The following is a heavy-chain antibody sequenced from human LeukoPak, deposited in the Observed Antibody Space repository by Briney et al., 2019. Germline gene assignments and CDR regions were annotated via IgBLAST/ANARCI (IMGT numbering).Heavy chain of an antibody. CDR1: GYSFTSYW. CDR3: ARTPVGSYSMSYGMDV. CDR2: IYPGDSDT. V-gene: IGHV5-51*01. Sequence: GESLKISCKGSGYSFTSYWIGWVRQMPGKGLEWMGIIYPGDSDTRYSPSFQGQVTISADKSIGTAYLQWSSLKASDTAMYYCARTPVGSYSMSYGMDVWGQGTTVTVSS. J-gene: IGHJ6*02. D-gene: IGHD1-26*01.